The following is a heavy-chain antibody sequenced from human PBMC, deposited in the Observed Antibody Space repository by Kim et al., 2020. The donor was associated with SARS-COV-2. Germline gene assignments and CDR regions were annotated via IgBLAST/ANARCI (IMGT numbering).Heavy chain of an antibody. D-gene: IGHD3-9*01. V-gene: IGHV3-21*01. J-gene: IGHJ6*02. Sequence: ADSVKGRCPISRHNAKNSPYLQMNSLRAEETAVYYCAGAGGLTYYYGMDVWGQGTTVTVSS. CDR3: AGAGGLTYYYGMDV.